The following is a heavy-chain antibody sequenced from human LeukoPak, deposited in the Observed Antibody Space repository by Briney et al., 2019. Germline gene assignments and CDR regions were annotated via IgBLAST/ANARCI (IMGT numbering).Heavy chain of an antibody. V-gene: IGHV1-2*02. CDR1: GYTFTDYY. CDR2: INPNNGAS. D-gene: IGHD5-12*01. Sequence: GASVKVSCRTSGYTFTDYYIHWVRQAPGQGLEWMGWINPNNGASNSAQNFQGRVTMTRDTSISTAYMELSSLRRGDTAVYYCAREYSGFDQAFDIWGQGTLVSVS. J-gene: IGHJ3*02. CDR3: AREYSGFDQAFDI.